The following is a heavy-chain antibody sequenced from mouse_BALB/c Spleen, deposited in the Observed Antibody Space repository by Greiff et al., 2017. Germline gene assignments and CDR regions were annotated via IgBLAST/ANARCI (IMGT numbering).Heavy chain of an antibody. Sequence: QVHVKQSGPSLVQPSQSLSITCTVSGFSLTSYGVHWVRQSPGKGLEWLGVIWRGGSTDYNAAFMSRLSITKDNSKSQVFFKMNSLQADDTAIYYCAKNGGGSSFYYAMDYWGQGTSVTVSS. CDR1: GFSLTSYG. CDR2: IWRGGST. CDR3: AKNGGGSSFYYAMDY. D-gene: IGHD1-1*01. V-gene: IGHV2-5-1*01. J-gene: IGHJ4*01.